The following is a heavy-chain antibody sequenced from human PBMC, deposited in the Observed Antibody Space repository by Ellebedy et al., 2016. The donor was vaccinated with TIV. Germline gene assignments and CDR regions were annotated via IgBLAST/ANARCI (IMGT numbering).Heavy chain of an antibody. D-gene: IGHD3-10*01. CDR3: VRSGHSDGYFDY. CDR1: GFTVSTNY. Sequence: GESLKISCAASGFTVSTNYMSWVRQAPGKGLEGVSVFYSDDKTYYSDSVKGRFTFSRDNSRNTVSLQMSGLRAEDTAIYYCVRSGHSDGYFDYWGQGTLVTVSS. J-gene: IGHJ4*02. CDR2: FYSDDKT. V-gene: IGHV3-53*01.